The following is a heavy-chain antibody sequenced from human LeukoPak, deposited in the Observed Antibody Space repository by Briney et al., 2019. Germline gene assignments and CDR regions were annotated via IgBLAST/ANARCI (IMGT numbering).Heavy chain of an antibody. CDR2: TVGGGDGT. V-gene: IGHV3-23*01. CDR1: GFTFSSTS. J-gene: IGHJ4*02. D-gene: IGHD3-22*01. Sequence: GGSLRLSCAASGFTFSSTSMSWVRQAPGKGLEWVAVTVGGGDGTYYADSVKGRFTISRDNSNNTLYLQMNSLRAEDTAVYYCAKAPRRRITMIVVVIPPYFDYWGQGTLVTVSS. CDR3: AKAPRRRITMIVVVIPPYFDY.